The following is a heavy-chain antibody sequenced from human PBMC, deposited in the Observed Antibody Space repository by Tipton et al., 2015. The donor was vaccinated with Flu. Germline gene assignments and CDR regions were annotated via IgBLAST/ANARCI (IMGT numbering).Heavy chain of an antibody. V-gene: IGHV4-61*01. D-gene: IGHD3-9*01. J-gene: IGHJ4*02. Sequence: TLSLTCTVSGGSISSGNYFWTWVRQPPGKGLEWIGNISYTGTTNYNPSLKSRVTISVDTARNQFSLWLNSVTAADTAVYYCARGGLYYDILTAYPIDYWGQGTLVTVSS. CDR3: ARGGLYYDILTAYPIDY. CDR1: GGSISSGNYF. CDR2: ISYTGTT.